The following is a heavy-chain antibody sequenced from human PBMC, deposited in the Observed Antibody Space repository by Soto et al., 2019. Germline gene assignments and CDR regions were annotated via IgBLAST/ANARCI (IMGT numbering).Heavy chain of an antibody. D-gene: IGHD6-25*01. J-gene: IGHJ4*02. CDR2: ISAYNGNT. Sequence: ASVKVSCKASGYTFTSYGISWVRQAPGQGLEWMGWISAYNGNTNYAQKLQGRVTMTTDTPTSTAYMELRSLRSDDTAVYYCAKSHNASGTFDYWGQGTLVTVSS. CDR1: GYTFTSYG. CDR3: AKSHNASGTFDY. V-gene: IGHV1-18*01.